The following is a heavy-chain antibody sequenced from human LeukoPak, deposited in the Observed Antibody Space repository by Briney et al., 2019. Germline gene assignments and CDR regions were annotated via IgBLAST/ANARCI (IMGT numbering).Heavy chain of an antibody. CDR1: GFTFSSYE. Sequence: GGSLRLSCAASGFTFSSYEMNWVRPAPGRGLAGVSYISSSGSTIYYADSVKGRFTISRDNAKNSLYLQMNSLRAEDTAVYYCARGGGGWFGENFDYWGQGTLVTVSS. V-gene: IGHV3-48*03. CDR2: ISSSGSTI. CDR3: ARGGGGWFGENFDY. J-gene: IGHJ4*02. D-gene: IGHD3-10*01.